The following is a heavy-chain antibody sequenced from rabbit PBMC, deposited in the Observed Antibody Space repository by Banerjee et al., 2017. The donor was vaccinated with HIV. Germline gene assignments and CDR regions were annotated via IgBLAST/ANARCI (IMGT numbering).Heavy chain of an antibody. CDR3: ARSVGSSYYYGMDL. CDR1: GIDFSSYYR. J-gene: IGHJ6*01. D-gene: IGHD8-1*01. CDR2: IYTTSGST. V-gene: IGHV1S43*01. Sequence: QQQLEESGGGLVKPGGTLTLTCKASGIDFSSYYRMCWVRQAPGRGLELIACIYTTSGSTWYASWVNGRFTISKTSSTTVTLQMTSLTAADTATYFCARSVGSSYYYGMDLWGPGTLVTVS.